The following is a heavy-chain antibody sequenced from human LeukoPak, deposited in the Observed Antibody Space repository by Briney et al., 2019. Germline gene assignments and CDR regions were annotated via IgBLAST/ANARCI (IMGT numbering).Heavy chain of an antibody. CDR3: ATGGGYDIYYYGMDV. J-gene: IGHJ6*02. Sequence: GASVKVSCKASGGTFSSYAISWVRQAPGQGLEWMGRIIPILGIANYAQKFQSRVTITADKSTSTAYMELSSLRSEDTAVYYCATGGGYDIYYYGMDVWGQGTTVTVSS. V-gene: IGHV1-69*04. CDR2: IIPILGIA. CDR1: GGTFSSYA. D-gene: IGHD5-12*01.